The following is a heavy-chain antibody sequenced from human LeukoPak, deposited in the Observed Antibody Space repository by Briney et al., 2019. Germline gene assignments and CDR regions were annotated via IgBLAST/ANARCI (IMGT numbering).Heavy chain of an antibody. CDR2: IYYSGST. CDR3: ARRRSSSWYGNKKPGWFDP. CDR1: GGSISSYY. D-gene: IGHD6-13*01. J-gene: IGHJ5*02. Sequence: SETLSLTCTVSGGSISSYYWSWIRQPPGKGLEWIGYIYYSGSTNYNPSLKSRVTISVDTSKNQFSLKLSSVTAADTAVYYCARRRSSSWYGNKKPGWFDPWGQGTLVTVSS. V-gene: IGHV4-59*12.